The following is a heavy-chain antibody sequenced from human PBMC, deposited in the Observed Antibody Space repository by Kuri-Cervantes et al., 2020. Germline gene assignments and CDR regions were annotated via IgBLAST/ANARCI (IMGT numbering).Heavy chain of an antibody. Sequence: GGSLRLSCKGSGYSFTNYWIGWVRQMPGKGLEWMGIIYPGDSDTRYRPSFQGQVTISADKSISTAYLQWSSLKASDTAMYYCARRSSGSYFVGWFDPWGQGTLVTVSS. CDR1: GYSFTNYW. J-gene: IGHJ5*02. V-gene: IGHV5-51*01. CDR3: ARRSSGSYFVGWFDP. CDR2: IYPGDSDT. D-gene: IGHD1-26*01.